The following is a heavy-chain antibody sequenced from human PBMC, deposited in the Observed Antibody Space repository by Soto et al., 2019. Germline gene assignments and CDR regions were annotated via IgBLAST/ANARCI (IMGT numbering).Heavy chain of an antibody. CDR2: ISSSGTII. J-gene: IGHJ6*02. D-gene: IGHD2-15*01. Sequence: GGSLRLSCAASGFTFSDYYISWIRQAPGKGLEWVSYISSSGTIIYHADSVKGRFTISRDNAKNSLFLQMNSLRAEDTAVYYCASGKSIFYGMDVWGQGNTVTVSS. V-gene: IGHV3-11*01. CDR3: ASGKSIFYGMDV. CDR1: GFTFSDYY.